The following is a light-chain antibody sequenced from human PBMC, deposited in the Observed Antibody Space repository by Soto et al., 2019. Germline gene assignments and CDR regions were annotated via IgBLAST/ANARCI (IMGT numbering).Light chain of an antibody. V-gene: IGKV1D-12*01. CDR2: TAS. CDR1: QGVGSW. CDR3: QQANSFPLIT. Sequence: DIQMTQSPSSVSASVGDRVTITCRASQGVGSWLAWYQQKPGKAPKLLIYTASTLQSGVPSRFRGSGSGTDFTLTIRSLQPEDFATYYCQQANSFPLITFGQGTRLEIK. J-gene: IGKJ5*01.